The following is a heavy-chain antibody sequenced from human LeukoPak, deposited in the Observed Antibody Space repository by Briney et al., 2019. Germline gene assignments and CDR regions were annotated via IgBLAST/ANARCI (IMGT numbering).Heavy chain of an antibody. V-gene: IGHV4-34*01. D-gene: IGHD3-22*01. CDR2: INHSGST. Sequence: PSETLSLTCAVYGGSFSGYYWSWIRQPPGKGLEWIGEINHSGSTNYNPSLKSRVTISVDTSKNQFSLKLSSVTAADTAVYYCARQGDYYDSSGYGHWGQGTLVTVSS. CDR1: GGSFSGYY. J-gene: IGHJ4*02. CDR3: ARQGDYYDSSGYGH.